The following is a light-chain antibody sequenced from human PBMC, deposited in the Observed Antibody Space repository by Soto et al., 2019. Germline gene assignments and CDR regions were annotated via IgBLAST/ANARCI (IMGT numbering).Light chain of an antibody. CDR2: DAS. CDR3: QQFNSYPRT. CDR1: QGISSA. J-gene: IGKJ3*01. V-gene: IGKV1-13*02. Sequence: AIQVTQSPSSLSASVGDRVTITCRASQGISSALAWYQHKPGKPPKVLIYDASSLQIGVPSRFSGSGSWTDFTLTISSLQPEDFATYDCQQFNSYPRTFGPGTKVDIK.